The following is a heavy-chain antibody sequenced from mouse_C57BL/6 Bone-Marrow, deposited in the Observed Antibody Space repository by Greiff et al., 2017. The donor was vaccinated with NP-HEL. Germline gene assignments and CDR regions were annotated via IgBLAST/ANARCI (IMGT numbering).Heavy chain of an antibody. D-gene: IGHD1-1*01. V-gene: IGHV1-31*01. CDR1: GYSFTGYY. Sequence: EVKLMESGPELVKPGASVKISCKASGYSFTGYYMHWVKQSHGNILDWIGYIYPYNGVSSYNQKFKGKATLTVDKSSSTAYMELRSLTSEDSAVYYGARPYYGSTDWYFDVWGTGTTVTVSS. J-gene: IGHJ1*03. CDR3: ARPYYGSTDWYFDV. CDR2: IYPYNGVS.